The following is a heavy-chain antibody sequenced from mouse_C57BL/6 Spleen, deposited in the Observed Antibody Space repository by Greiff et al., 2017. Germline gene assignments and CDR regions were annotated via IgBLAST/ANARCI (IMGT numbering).Heavy chain of an antibody. Sequence: QVQLQQSGPELVKPGASVKISCKASGYAFSSSWMNWVKQRPGKGLEWIGRIYPGDGDTNYNGKFKGKATLTADKSSSTAYMQLSSLTSEDSAVYFCARGTIYYDNYYAMDYWGQGTSVTVSS. V-gene: IGHV1-82*01. CDR2: IYPGDGDT. D-gene: IGHD2-4*01. CDR1: GYAFSSSW. J-gene: IGHJ4*01. CDR3: ARGTIYYDNYYAMDY.